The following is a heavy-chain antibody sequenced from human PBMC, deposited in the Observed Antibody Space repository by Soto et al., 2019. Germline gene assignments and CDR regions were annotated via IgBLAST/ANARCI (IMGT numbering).Heavy chain of an antibody. CDR2: IYPGDSDT. Sequence: GESLKVSGKGSGYSCTSYWIGGVRQMHGKGLEWMGIIYPGDSDTRYSPSFQGQVTISADKSISTAYLQWSSLKASDTAMYYCARHGLGVSAVDFDYWGQGTLVTVS. J-gene: IGHJ4*02. CDR3: ARHGLGVSAVDFDY. CDR1: GYSCTSYW. D-gene: IGHD3-16*01. V-gene: IGHV5-51*01.